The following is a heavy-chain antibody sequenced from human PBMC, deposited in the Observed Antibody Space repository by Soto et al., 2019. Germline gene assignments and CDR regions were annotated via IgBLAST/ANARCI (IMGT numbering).Heavy chain of an antibody. Sequence: SVKVSCKASGGTFSSYAISWVRQAPGQGLEWMGGIIPIFGTANYAQKFQGRVTITADESTSTAYMELSSLRSEDTAVYYCARDYVAAAGRWFDPWGQGALVTVFS. CDR2: IIPIFGTA. CDR3: ARDYVAAAGRWFDP. V-gene: IGHV1-69*13. J-gene: IGHJ5*02. D-gene: IGHD6-13*01. CDR1: GGTFSSYA.